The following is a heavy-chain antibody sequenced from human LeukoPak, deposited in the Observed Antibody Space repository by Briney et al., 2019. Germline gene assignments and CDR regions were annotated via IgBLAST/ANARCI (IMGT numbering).Heavy chain of an antibody. CDR2: IDPSDSYT. V-gene: IGHV5-10-1*01. D-gene: IGHD1-26*01. CDR1: GYSFTSYW. CDR3: ASLGPIVGATTFDY. J-gene: IGHJ4*02. Sequence: GGSLRLSCKGSGYSFTSYWISWVRQMPGKGLELMGRIDPSDSYTNYSPSFQGHVTISADKSISTAYLQWSSLKASDTAMYYCASLGPIVGATTFDYWGQGTLVTVSS.